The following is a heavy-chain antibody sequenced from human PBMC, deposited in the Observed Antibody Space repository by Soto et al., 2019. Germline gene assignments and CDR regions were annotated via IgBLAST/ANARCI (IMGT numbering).Heavy chain of an antibody. CDR1: RGSICSIYSS. CDR2: IYNTGRT. V-gene: IGHV4-39*01. Sequence: ASETPSLPRPFSRGSICSIYSSWGWVRQPPGKGLEWIGAIYNTGRTSYNPSLESRVTVSVDMSKNQFSLKMTSVTAADTAIYHCVRYDTWGHGILVTVSS. J-gene: IGHJ5*01. CDR3: VRYDT.